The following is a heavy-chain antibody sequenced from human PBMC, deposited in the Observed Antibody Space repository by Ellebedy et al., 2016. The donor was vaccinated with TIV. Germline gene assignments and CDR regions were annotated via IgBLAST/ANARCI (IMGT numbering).Heavy chain of an antibody. D-gene: IGHD1-26*01. V-gene: IGHV1-18*01. CDR2: ISAYNGNT. J-gene: IGHJ4*02. CDR3: ARVLGGVGATTPPGVDY. Sequence: ASVKVSXXASGYTFTSYGISWVRQAPGQGLEWMGWISAYNGNTNYAQKLQGRVTMTTDTSTSTAYMELRSLRSDDTAVYYCARVLGGVGATTPPGVDYWGQGTLVTVSS. CDR1: GYTFTSYG.